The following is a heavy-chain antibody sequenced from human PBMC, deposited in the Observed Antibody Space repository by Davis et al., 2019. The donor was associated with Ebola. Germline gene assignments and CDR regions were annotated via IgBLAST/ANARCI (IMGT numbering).Heavy chain of an antibody. D-gene: IGHD3-22*01. CDR1: GFTFSDYY. Sequence: GESLKISCAASGFTFSDYYMSWIRQAPGKGLEWVSAISGSGGSTYYADSVKGRFTISRDNSKNTLYLQMNSLRAEDTAVYYCANNYYDSSGFDYWGQGTLVTVSS. V-gene: IGHV3-23*01. CDR2: ISGSGGST. CDR3: ANNYYDSSGFDY. J-gene: IGHJ4*02.